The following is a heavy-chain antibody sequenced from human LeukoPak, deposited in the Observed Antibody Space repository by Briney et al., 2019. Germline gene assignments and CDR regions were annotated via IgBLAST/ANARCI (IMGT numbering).Heavy chain of an antibody. Sequence: PSETLSLTCTVSGGSISSSSYYWGWIRQPPGKGLEWIGSIYYSGSTYYNPSLKSRVTISVDTSKNQFSLKLSSVTAADTAVYYCARALGVGDYVGFDYWGQGTLVTVSS. CDR3: ARALGVGDYVGFDY. J-gene: IGHJ4*02. D-gene: IGHD4-17*01. V-gene: IGHV4-39*01. CDR2: IYYSGST. CDR1: GGSISSSSYY.